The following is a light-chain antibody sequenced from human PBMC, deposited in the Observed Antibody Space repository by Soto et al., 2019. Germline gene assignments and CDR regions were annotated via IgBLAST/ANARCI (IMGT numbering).Light chain of an antibody. J-gene: IGKJ2*01. CDR1: ENIDSRY. CDR3: HDYDTSPFT. V-gene: IGKV3-20*01. Sequence: EIVLTQSPGTLSLSPGERATVSCRASENIDSRYLVWYQQKPGQAPRLLMFAASTRANVTPDMFRGRVSGTDFTLTISPLDPADCAVYSCHDYDTSPFTLVQGTKLES. CDR2: AAS.